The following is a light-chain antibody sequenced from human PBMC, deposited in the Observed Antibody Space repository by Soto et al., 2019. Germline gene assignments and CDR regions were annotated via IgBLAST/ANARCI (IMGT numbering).Light chain of an antibody. CDR1: SSDVGGYNY. CDR2: DVS. CDR3: SSYTSSSTLV. Sequence: QSALTQPASVSGSPGQSITISCTGTSSDVGGYNYVSWYQQHPGKAPKLRIYDVSNRPSGVSNRFSGSKSGNTASLTISGLQAEDEADEYCSSYTSSSTLVFGGGTKLTVL. J-gene: IGLJ2*01. V-gene: IGLV2-14*01.